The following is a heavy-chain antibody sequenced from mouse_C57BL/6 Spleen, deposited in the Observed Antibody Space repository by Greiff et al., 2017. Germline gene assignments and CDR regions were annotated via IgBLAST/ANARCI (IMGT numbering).Heavy chain of an antibody. D-gene: IGHD2-4*01. CDR1: GYNFTSYW. CDR3: AREVRDYGDFDY. J-gene: IGHJ2*01. V-gene: IGHV1-55*01. CDR2: ISPGSGST. Sequence: QVQLKQPGAELVKPGASVKMSCKASGYNFTSYWITWVKQRPGQGLEWIGDISPGSGSTYSNEKFKSKATLTVDTSSSTAYMQLSSLTSEDSAFYYCAREVRDYGDFDYWGQGTTLTVSS.